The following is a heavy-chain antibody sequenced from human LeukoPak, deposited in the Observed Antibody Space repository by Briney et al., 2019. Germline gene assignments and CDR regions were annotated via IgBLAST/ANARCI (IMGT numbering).Heavy chain of an antibody. CDR1: GFTFSSYA. J-gene: IGHJ6*04. D-gene: IGHD2-2*01. Sequence: GGSLRLSCAASGFTFSSYAISWVRQAPGKGLEWVSAISGSGGSTYYADSVKGRFTISRDNSKNTLYLQMNSLRAEDTAVYYCAKGDIVVVPAAMVRYYGMDVWGKGTTVTVSS. V-gene: IGHV3-23*01. CDR3: AKGDIVVVPAAMVRYYGMDV. CDR2: ISGSGGST.